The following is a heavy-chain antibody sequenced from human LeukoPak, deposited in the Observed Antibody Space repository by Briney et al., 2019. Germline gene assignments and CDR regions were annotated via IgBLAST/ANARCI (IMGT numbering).Heavy chain of an antibody. J-gene: IGHJ4*02. Sequence: GESLNISCKGSGYSFTKYWIGWVRQMPGKGLEWMGIIYPGDSHTRYSPSFQGQVTISVDKSITTAYLQWSSLKASDTAIYYCATGETDYYFDYWGQGTLVTVSS. CDR2: IYPGDSHT. D-gene: IGHD1-1*01. V-gene: IGHV5-51*01. CDR1: GYSFTKYW. CDR3: ATGETDYYFDY.